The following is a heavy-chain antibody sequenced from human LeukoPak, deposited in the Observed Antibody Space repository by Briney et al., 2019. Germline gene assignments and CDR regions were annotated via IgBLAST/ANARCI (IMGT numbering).Heavy chain of an antibody. CDR2: IYSSGST. Sequence: SETLSLTCTVSGASISAFHWTWFRQPAGKGLEWIGLIYSSGSTLFNPSLKSRVGMSVDLTKNQLSLKLTSVTAADTAMYYCARKDGDYWGRGTLVTVSS. CDR3: ARKDGDY. V-gene: IGHV4-4*07. J-gene: IGHJ4*02. CDR1: GASISAFH.